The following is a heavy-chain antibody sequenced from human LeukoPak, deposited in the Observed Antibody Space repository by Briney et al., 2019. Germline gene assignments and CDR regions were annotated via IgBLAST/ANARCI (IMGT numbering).Heavy chain of an antibody. D-gene: IGHD2-15*01. J-gene: IGHJ6*03. CDR2: IYPGDSDT. CDR1: GYSFTSYW. CDR3: ARLFCSGASCFSGFYYYMDV. V-gene: IGHV5-51*01. Sequence: GESLKISCKGSGYSFTSYWIGWVRQMPGKGLEWMGIIYPGDSDTRYSPSFQGQVTISADKSISTAYLGWGSLKASDTAIYYCARLFCSGASCFSGFYYYMDVWGKGTTVTVSS.